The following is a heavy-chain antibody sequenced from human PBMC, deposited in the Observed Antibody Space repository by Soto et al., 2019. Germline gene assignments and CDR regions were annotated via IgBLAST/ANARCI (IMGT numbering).Heavy chain of an antibody. D-gene: IGHD2-2*01. CDR2: IIPIFGTA. J-gene: IGHJ4*02. Sequence: ASVKVSCKASGGTFSSYAISWVRQAPGQGLEWMGGIIPIFGTANYAQKFQGRVTITADESTSTAYMELSSLRSEDTAVYYCARSIVLAATTLTYYFAYSGQGTPVTVSS. CDR1: GGTFSSYA. V-gene: IGHV1-69*13. CDR3: ARSIVLAATTLTYYFAY.